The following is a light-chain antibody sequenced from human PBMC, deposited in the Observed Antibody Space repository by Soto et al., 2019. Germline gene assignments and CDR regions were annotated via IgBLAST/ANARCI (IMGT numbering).Light chain of an antibody. J-gene: IGKJ1*01. CDR2: GSS. CDR3: QQYGSSPWT. V-gene: IGKV3-20*01. CDR1: QNVSSSY. Sequence: EIVLTQSPGTLSLSPGERATLSCRASQNVSSSYLAWYHHKPGQAPRLLIYGSSARATAIPGRFSGSGSGTDFTLTISRLEPEDFAVYYCQQYGSSPWTFGRGTKVEIK.